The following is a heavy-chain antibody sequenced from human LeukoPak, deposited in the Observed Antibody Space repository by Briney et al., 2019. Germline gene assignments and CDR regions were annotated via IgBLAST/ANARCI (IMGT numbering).Heavy chain of an antibody. CDR1: GFIFSNYA. Sequence: PGASLRLSCAASGFIFSNYAMSWVRQAPGKGLEWVSTIEKDSSSAYYADSVKGRFTISRDNSKNTLYLQMTSLRAEDTAVFFCAKGQGAEITDWYFDFWGRGTLVTVSS. CDR3: AKGQGAEITDWYFDF. CDR2: IEKDSSSA. D-gene: IGHD3-16*01. V-gene: IGHV3-23*05. J-gene: IGHJ2*01.